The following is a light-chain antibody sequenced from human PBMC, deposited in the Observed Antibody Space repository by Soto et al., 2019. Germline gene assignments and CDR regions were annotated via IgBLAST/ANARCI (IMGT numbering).Light chain of an antibody. CDR3: GSWDSSLSAYV. CDR2: EVN. V-gene: IGLV2-14*01. Sequence: QSVLTQPASVSGSPGQSITISCTGTSSDVGAYTYVSWYQQHPGKAPKLMIYEVNNRPSGVSDRFSGSKSGNKASLTISGLQAEDEADYYCGSWDSSLSAYVFGTGTKVTVL. CDR1: SSDVGAYTY. J-gene: IGLJ1*01.